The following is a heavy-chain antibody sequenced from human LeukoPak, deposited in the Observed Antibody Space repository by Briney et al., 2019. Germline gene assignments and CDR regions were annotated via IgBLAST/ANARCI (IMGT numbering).Heavy chain of an antibody. CDR3: AKVLESGMDI. Sequence: GGSLRLSCAASGFTFSTYAMHWVRQAPGKGLEWVAVISFGGSDKYYADSVKGRFTISRDTSKNTLFLQMNSLRGEDTAVYYRAKVLESGMDIWGKGTTVTVSS. CDR1: GFTFSTYA. D-gene: IGHD2-8*02. V-gene: IGHV3-30*04. J-gene: IGHJ6*04. CDR2: ISFGGSDK.